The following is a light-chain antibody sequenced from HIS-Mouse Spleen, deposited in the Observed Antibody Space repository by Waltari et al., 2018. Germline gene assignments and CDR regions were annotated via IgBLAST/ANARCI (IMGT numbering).Light chain of an antibody. Sequence: SYELTQPPSVSGSPGQTARVTCSVEPLPKKYADWYQQKSGQAPVLVIYEDSKRPSGIPERFSGSSSGTMATLTISGAQVEDEADYYCYSTDSSGNHRVFGGGTKLTVL. CDR1: PLPKKY. V-gene: IGLV3-10*01. CDR2: EDS. J-gene: IGLJ2*01. CDR3: YSTDSSGNHRV.